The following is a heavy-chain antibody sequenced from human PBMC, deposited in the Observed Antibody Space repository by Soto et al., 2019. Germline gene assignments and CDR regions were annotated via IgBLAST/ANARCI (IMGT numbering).Heavy chain of an antibody. J-gene: IGHJ6*03. CDR1: GFTFSSYA. D-gene: IGHD1-7*01. CDR3: AKPSGTIREYYYYMDV. V-gene: IGHV3-23*01. CDR2: ISGSGGST. Sequence: GGSLRLSCAASGFTFSSYAMSWVRQAPGKGLEWVSAISGSGGSTYYADSVKGRFTISRDNSKNTLYLQMNSLRAEDTAVYYCAKPSGTIREYYYYMDVWGKGTTVTVSS.